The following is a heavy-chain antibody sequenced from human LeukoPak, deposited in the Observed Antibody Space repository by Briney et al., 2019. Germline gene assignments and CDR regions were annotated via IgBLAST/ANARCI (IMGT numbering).Heavy chain of an antibody. D-gene: IGHD2-2*01. CDR2: IKQDGNDK. CDR1: GFTFSTYW. CDR3: AKDVRGYCSSTSCYYHYGMDV. V-gene: IGHV3-7*03. Sequence: GGSLRLSCAASGFTFSTYWMSWVRQAPGKGLEWVANIKQDGNDKYYVDSVKGRFTISRDNAKSSLYLQMNSLRAEDTAVYYCAKDVRGYCSSTSCYYHYGMDVWGQGTTVTVSS. J-gene: IGHJ6*02.